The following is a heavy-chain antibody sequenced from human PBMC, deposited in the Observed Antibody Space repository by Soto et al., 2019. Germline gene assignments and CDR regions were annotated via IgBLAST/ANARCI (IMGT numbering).Heavy chain of an antibody. D-gene: IGHD5-12*01. CDR3: ARDPESGYDSQDAFDI. J-gene: IGHJ3*02. CDR1: GFTSSSYG. Sequence: SQRLSCAASGFTSSSYGMHRVRQAPSKGLEWVAVISSDGSNKYYADSVKGRFTISRDNSKNTLYLQMNSLRAEDTAVYYCARDPESGYDSQDAFDIWGQGTMVSVSS. V-gene: IGHV3-30*03. CDR2: ISSDGSNK.